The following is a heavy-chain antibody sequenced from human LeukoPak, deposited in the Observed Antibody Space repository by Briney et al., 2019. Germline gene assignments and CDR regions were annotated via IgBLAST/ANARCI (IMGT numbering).Heavy chain of an antibody. D-gene: IGHD3-22*01. J-gene: IGHJ4*02. CDR1: GFTFDTFG. Sequence: GGSLRLSCLASGFTFDTFGMYWARQAPGKGLEWVAVIWHDGSNKYYTDSVKGRFTISRDNSKNTLYLQMNSLRAEDTAVYYCARWYYYDSSGAVDYWGQGTLVTVSS. V-gene: IGHV3-33*07. CDR3: ARWYYYDSSGAVDY. CDR2: IWHDGSNK.